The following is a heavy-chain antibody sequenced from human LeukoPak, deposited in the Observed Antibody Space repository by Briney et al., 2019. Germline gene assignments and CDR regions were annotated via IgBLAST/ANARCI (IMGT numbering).Heavy chain of an antibody. V-gene: IGHV3-66*01. CDR1: GFIVSSNY. J-gene: IGHJ6*03. Sequence: TGGSLRLSCAASGFIVSSNYMSWVRQGPGKGLEWVSVIYSGGSTYYADSVKGRFIISRDNSKNTLYLQMNSLRAEDTAVYYCARVISWIDNYYYYYMDVWGKGTTVTISS. D-gene: IGHD2-2*03. CDR2: IYSGGST. CDR3: ARVISWIDNYYYYYMDV.